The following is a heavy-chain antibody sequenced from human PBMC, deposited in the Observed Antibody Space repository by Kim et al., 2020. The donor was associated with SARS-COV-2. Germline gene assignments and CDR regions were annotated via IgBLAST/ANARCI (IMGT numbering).Heavy chain of an antibody. Sequence: GGSLRLSCAASGFTFDDYAMHWVRQAPGKGLEWVSGISWNSGSIGYADSVKGRFTISRDNAKNSLYLQMNSLRAEDTALYYCAKDMKAAGKWEEYYYYGMDVWGQGTTVTVSS. CDR2: ISWNSGSI. D-gene: IGHD6-13*01. J-gene: IGHJ6*02. V-gene: IGHV3-9*01. CDR1: GFTFDDYA. CDR3: AKDMKAAGKWEEYYYYGMDV.